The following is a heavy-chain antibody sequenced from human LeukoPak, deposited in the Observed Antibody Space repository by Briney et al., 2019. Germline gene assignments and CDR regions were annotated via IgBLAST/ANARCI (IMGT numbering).Heavy chain of an antibody. CDR1: GGSISSYY. J-gene: IGHJ4*02. CDR2: IYYSGST. CDR3: ARVYSRHYFDY. D-gene: IGHD6-13*01. V-gene: IGHV4-59*01. Sequence: SETLSLTCTVSGGSISSYYWSWLRQPPGKGLVWIGYIYYSGSTNYNPSLKSRVTISVDTSKNQFSLKLSSVTAADTAVYYCARVYSRHYFDYWGQGTLVTVSS.